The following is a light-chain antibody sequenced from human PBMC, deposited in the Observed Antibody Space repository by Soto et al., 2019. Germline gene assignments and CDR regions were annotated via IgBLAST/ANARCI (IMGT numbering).Light chain of an antibody. J-gene: IGKJ5*01. Sequence: EIVMTQSPATLSVSPGERATLSCRASQSVSSNLAWYQHKPGQAPRLLIYGASARATGIPARFSGSGSGTEFTLIISSLQSEDSAVYYCQQYNSWLWTFGQGTRLEI. CDR2: GAS. V-gene: IGKV3-15*01. CDR3: QQYNSWLWT. CDR1: QSVSSN.